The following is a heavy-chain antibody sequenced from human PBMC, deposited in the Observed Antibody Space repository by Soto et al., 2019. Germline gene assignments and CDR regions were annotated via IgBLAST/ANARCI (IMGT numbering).Heavy chain of an antibody. CDR3: AKGGEGSSGYGGYFDY. CDR1: GFTFSSYA. CDR2: ISGSGGST. V-gene: IGHV3-23*01. D-gene: IGHD3-22*01. J-gene: IGHJ4*02. Sequence: EVQLLESGGGLVQPGGSLRLSCAASGFTFSSYAMSWVRQAPGKGLEWVSAISGSGGSTYYADSVKGRFTISRDNSKNTLYLQMNSLRAEDTTVYYCAKGGEGSSGYGGYFDYWGQGTLVTVSS.